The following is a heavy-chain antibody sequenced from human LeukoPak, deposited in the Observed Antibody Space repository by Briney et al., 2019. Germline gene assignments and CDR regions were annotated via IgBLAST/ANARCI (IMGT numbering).Heavy chain of an antibody. J-gene: IGHJ2*01. D-gene: IGHD3-22*01. CDR2: ISYSGST. CDR1: GGSISSYY. V-gene: IGHV4-59*01. Sequence: PSETLSLTCTVSGGSISSYYWSWIRQPPGKGLEWIGYISYSGSTNYNPSLKSRVTISVDTSKNQFSLKLNSVTAADTAVYYCARASRYYYDSSGYYGWYFDLWGRGTLVTVSS. CDR3: ARASRYYYDSSGYYGWYFDL.